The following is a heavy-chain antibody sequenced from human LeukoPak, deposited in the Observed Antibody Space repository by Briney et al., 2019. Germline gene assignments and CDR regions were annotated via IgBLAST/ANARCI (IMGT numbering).Heavy chain of an antibody. Sequence: ASVKVSCKASGGTFSSYAISWVRQAPGQGLEWMGIINPSGGSTSYAQKFQGRVTMTRDTSTSTVYMELSSLRSEDTAVYYCARDWGIAAAGMEYYFDYWGQGTLVTVSS. CDR2: INPSGGST. D-gene: IGHD6-13*01. J-gene: IGHJ4*02. V-gene: IGHV1-46*01. CDR3: ARDWGIAAAGMEYYFDY. CDR1: GGTFSSYA.